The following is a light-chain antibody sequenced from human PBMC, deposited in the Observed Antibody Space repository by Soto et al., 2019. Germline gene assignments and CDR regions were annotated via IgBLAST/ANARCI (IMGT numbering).Light chain of an antibody. Sequence: DIQMTQSPPSLSASVGDRVTITCRASQGISNFLAWYQQKQGKPPTLLISAASTLQSGVSSRFSGSGSGTDFTLTITGLQPEDVATYYCQKYNSVPRTFGPGTKVEIK. J-gene: IGKJ1*01. V-gene: IGKV1-27*01. CDR3: QKYNSVPRT. CDR1: QGISNF. CDR2: AAS.